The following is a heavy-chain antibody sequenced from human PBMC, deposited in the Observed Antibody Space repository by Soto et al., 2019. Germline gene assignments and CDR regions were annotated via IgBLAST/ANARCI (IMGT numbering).Heavy chain of an antibody. Sequence: QVQLVQSGAEVKKPGSSVKVSCKASGGTFSSYAISWVRQAPGQGLEWMGGIIPICGTANYAQKFQGRVTITADESKSTAYMEQSSLRSEDKAGYYCARAPIVVVVAATPDYYYGMDVWGQGTTVTVSS. V-gene: IGHV1-69*01. CDR3: ARAPIVVVVAATPDYYYGMDV. D-gene: IGHD2-15*01. CDR2: IIPICGTA. CDR1: GGTFSSYA. J-gene: IGHJ6*02.